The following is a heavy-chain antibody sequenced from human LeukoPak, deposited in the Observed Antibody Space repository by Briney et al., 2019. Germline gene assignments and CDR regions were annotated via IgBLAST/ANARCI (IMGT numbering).Heavy chain of an antibody. D-gene: IGHD3-22*01. V-gene: IGHV4-39*07. J-gene: IGHJ5*02. CDR2: IYYSGST. CDR3: ARAISPEYYYDSSASDNWFDP. Sequence: PSETLSLTCTVSGGSISSSSYYWGWIRQPPGKGLEWIGGIYYSGSTYYNPSLKSRVTISVDTSKNQFSLKLSSVTAADTAVYYCARAISPEYYYDSSASDNWFDPWGQGTLVTVSS. CDR1: GGSISSSSYY.